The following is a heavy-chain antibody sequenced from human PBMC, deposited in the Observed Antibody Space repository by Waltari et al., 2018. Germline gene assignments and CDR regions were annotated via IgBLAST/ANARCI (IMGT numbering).Heavy chain of an antibody. J-gene: IGHJ3*02. Sequence: QVQILQSGTEVRKPGASVRISCKTSGYIFTDYYINWVRQAPGQGLEFMEGMNTHAGITTYVQKFQGRITLTRDTSTSTVHLDLSSLRSDDTAVYYCARSAVHASDIWGQGSMVTVSS. V-gene: IGHV1-46*01. CDR2: MNTHAGIT. CDR3: ARSAVHASDI. D-gene: IGHD6-19*01. CDR1: GYIFTDYY.